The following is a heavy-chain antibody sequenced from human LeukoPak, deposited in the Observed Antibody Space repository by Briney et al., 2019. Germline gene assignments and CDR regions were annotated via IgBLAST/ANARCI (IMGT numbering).Heavy chain of an antibody. CDR1: GFAFNTYS. CDR3: AKMYGGTYIGN. D-gene: IGHD1-26*01. CDR2: ISSTGNPR. Sequence: GESLRLSCAASGFAFNTYSMNWVRQAPGKGLEWVSYISSTGNPRHYAESVEGRFTISRDNAKNSLYLQMNSLRAEDTAVYYCAKMYGGTYIGNWGQGTLVTVSA. V-gene: IGHV3-48*01. J-gene: IGHJ4*02.